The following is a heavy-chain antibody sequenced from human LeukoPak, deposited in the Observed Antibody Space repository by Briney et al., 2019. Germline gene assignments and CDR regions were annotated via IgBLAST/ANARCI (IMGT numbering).Heavy chain of an antibody. V-gene: IGHV4-38-2*02. Sequence: PSETLSLTCTVSGYSISSGYYWGWIRQPPGKGLEWIGSTYHSGSTYYNPSLKSRVTISVDTSKNQFSLKLSSVTAADTAVYYCARVVASPHYYYMDVWGKGTTVTVSS. CDR1: GYSISSGYY. CDR3: ARVVASPHYYYMDV. J-gene: IGHJ6*03. CDR2: TYHSGST.